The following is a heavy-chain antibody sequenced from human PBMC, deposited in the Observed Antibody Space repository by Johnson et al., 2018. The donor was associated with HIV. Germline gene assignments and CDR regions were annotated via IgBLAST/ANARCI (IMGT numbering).Heavy chain of an antibody. D-gene: IGHD1-1*01. J-gene: IGHJ3*02. CDR1: GFTFSSYA. Sequence: QVQLVESGGGLVQPGGSLRLSCAASGFTFSSYAMHWVRQAPGKGLEWVAVISYDGSNKYYADSVKGRFTISRDNSKNTLYLQMNSLRADDTAVYYCARSRNYACDIWGQGTMVTVSS. V-gene: IGHV3-30-3*01. CDR3: ARSRNYACDI. CDR2: ISYDGSNK.